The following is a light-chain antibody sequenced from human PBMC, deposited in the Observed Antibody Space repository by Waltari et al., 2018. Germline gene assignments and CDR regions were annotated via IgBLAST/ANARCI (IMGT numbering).Light chain of an antibody. Sequence: SYELTQPPSVSVSPGQTASITCSGDKLGDLYACWYQQKPGQSPVLVIYQDTRRPSGSPERCSGSNSGNTATLTISGTQAMDEADYYCQAWDSITSHVVFGGGTKLTVL. CDR3: QAWDSITSHVV. J-gene: IGLJ2*01. V-gene: IGLV3-1*01. CDR2: QDT. CDR1: KLGDLY.